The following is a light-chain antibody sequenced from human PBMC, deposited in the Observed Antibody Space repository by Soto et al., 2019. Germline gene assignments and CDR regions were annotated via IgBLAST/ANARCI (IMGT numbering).Light chain of an antibody. V-gene: IGLV2-14*01. J-gene: IGLJ1*01. CDR3: SSYPSSNTLYV. Sequence: QSVLTQPASVSGSPGQSMTISCTGTSSDVGGYNYVSWYQQHPGKAPKLMIYDVNNRPSGVSDRFSGSKSGNTASLTISGLQAEDEADYFCSSYPSSNTLYVLGAGTKVTVL. CDR1: SSDVGGYNY. CDR2: DVN.